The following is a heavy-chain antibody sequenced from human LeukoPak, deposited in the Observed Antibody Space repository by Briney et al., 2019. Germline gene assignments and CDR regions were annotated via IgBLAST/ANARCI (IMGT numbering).Heavy chain of an antibody. V-gene: IGHV4-34*01. J-gene: IGHJ4*02. D-gene: IGHD5-24*01. Sequence: PSETLSLTCAVYSGSFSGYYWSWIRQPPGKGLEWIGEINHSGSTNYNPSLKSRVTISVDTSKNQFSLKLGSVTAADTAVYYCARMGRDGYNYGGYWGQGTLVTVSS. CDR2: INHSGST. CDR1: SGSFSGYY. CDR3: ARMGRDGYNYGGY.